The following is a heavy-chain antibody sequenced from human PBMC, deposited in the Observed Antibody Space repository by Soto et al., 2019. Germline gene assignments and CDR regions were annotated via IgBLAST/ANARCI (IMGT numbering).Heavy chain of an antibody. Sequence: SETLSLTCTVSGGSISSNYWTWIRQPPGKGLEWIGYVYNSGSTNYNPSLKSRVTISEDMSKSQFSLKVNSMTAADTAVYYCARYRREAVAGYTLDNWGQGILVTVSS. D-gene: IGHD6-13*01. CDR1: GGSISSNY. V-gene: IGHV4-59*01. CDR2: VYNSGST. J-gene: IGHJ4*02. CDR3: ARYRREAVAGYTLDN.